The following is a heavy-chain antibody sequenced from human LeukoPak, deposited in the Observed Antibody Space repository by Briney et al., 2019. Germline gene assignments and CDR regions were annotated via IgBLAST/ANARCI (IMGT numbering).Heavy chain of an antibody. V-gene: IGHV3-23*01. CDR3: AKARYNWNDATRYYFDY. J-gene: IGHJ4*02. CDR1: GFTFSSYA. Sequence: AGGSLRLSCAASGFTFSSYAMSWVRQAPGKGLEWVSAISGSGGSTYYADSVKGRFTISRDNSKNTLYLQMNSLRAEDTAVYYCAKARYNWNDATRYYFDYWGQGTLVTVSS. CDR2: ISGSGGST. D-gene: IGHD1-1*01.